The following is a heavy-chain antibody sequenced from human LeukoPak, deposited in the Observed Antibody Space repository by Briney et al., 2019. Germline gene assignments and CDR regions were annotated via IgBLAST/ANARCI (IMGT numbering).Heavy chain of an antibody. CDR3: ATGGTSSWSDFDY. Sequence: PGGSLRLSCAASGFIFSSYAMHWVRQTPGNGLEWLAVMSYDGSSKFYVDSVKGRFTISRDNSRNTLYLQMDSLRAEDTAVYYCATGGTSSWSDFDYWGQGALVTVSS. D-gene: IGHD6-13*01. J-gene: IGHJ4*02. V-gene: IGHV3-30-3*01. CDR1: GFIFSSYA. CDR2: MSYDGSSK.